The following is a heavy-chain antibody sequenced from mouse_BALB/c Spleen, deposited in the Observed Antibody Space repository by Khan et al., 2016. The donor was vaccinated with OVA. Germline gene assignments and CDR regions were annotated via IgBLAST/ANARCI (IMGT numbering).Heavy chain of an antibody. Sequence: QVQLKESGAELVKPGASVKLSCKASGYTFTSYYMYWVKQRPGQGLEWIGGINPSNGGTNFNEKFKSKATLTVDKSSSTAYMQLSSLTSEDSAVYYCTRSSSYYRYDGYAMDYWGQGTSVTVSS. V-gene: IGHV1S81*02. J-gene: IGHJ4*01. CDR2: INPSNGGT. D-gene: IGHD2-14*01. CDR3: TRSSSYYRYDGYAMDY. CDR1: GYTFTSYY.